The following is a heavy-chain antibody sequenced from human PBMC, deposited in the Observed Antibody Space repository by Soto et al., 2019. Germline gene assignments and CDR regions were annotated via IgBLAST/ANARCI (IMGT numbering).Heavy chain of an antibody. CDR1: GGSISSNY. CDR3: ARYRREAVAGYTLDN. CDR2: VYNSGST. V-gene: IGHV4-59*01. Sequence: LSLTCTVSGGSISSNYWTWIRQPPGKGLEWIGYVYNSGSTNYNPSLKSRVTISEDTSKSQFSLKVNSMTAADTAVYYCARYRREAVAGYTLDNWGQGMLVTVSS. D-gene: IGHD6-13*01. J-gene: IGHJ4*02.